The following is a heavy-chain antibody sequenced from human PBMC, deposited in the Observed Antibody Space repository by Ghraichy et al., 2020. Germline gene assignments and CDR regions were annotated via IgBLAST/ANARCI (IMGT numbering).Heavy chain of an antibody. J-gene: IGHJ6*02. CDR1: GFTFSSYG. Sequence: GGSLRLSCAASGFTFSSYGMHWVRQAPGKGLEWVAFIRYDGSNKYYADSVKGRFTISRDNSKNTLYLQMNSLRAEDTTVYYCAKTRSSGWYPGYYYGMDVWGQGTTVTVSS. D-gene: IGHD6-19*01. CDR3: AKTRSSGWYPGYYYGMDV. CDR2: IRYDGSNK. V-gene: IGHV3-30*02.